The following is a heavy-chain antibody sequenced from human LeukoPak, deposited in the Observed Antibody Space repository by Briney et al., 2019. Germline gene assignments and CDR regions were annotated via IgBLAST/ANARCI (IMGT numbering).Heavy chain of an antibody. V-gene: IGHV3-7*01. CDR3: ATQDYSNFDY. J-gene: IGHJ4*02. CDR1: GLTLRNYW. D-gene: IGHD4-11*01. CDR2: INGDGSVT. Sequence: GGSLRLSCAASGLTLRNYWMVWVRQAPGKGLERVANINGDGSVTDYVDSVKGRFTISRDNARNSMYLQMNSLSAEDTAVYYCATQDYSNFDYWGRGVLVSVSS.